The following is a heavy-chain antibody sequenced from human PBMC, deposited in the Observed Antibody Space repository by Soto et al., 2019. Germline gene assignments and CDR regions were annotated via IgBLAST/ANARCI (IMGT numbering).Heavy chain of an antibody. CDR2: INPNDGGT. CDR1: GYSFTAYH. D-gene: IGHD6-19*01. V-gene: IGHV1-2*02. J-gene: IGHJ4*02. CDR3: ARDTVDGTDF. Sequence: ASVKVSCKASGYSFTAYHMHWLRQAPGQGPEWMGWINPNDGGTNYAQNFQGRVSMTRDTSSSTGYTELTGLRSDDTAVYYCARDTVDGTDFWGQGTLVTVS.